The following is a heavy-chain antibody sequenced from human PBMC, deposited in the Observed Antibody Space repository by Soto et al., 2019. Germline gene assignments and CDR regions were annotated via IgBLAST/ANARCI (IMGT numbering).Heavy chain of an antibody. CDR3: ARQIYDSDTGPNFQYYFDS. Sequence: PGESLKISCKGSGYSFAGYWITWVRQKPGKGLEWMGRIDPSDSQTYYSPSFRGHVTISVTKSITTVFLQWSSLRASDTAMYYCARQIYDSDTGPNFQYYFDSWGQGIPVTASA. CDR2: IDPSDSQT. J-gene: IGHJ4*02. CDR1: GYSFAGYW. V-gene: IGHV5-10-1*01. D-gene: IGHD3-22*01.